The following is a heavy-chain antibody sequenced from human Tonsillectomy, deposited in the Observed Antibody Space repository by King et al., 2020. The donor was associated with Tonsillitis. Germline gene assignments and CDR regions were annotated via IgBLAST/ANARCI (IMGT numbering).Heavy chain of an antibody. Sequence: VQLVESGGGLVQPGGSLRLSCAASGFTFRSYWMHWVRQAPGKGLVWVSRIKSDGSSTCYADSVKGRFTISRDNAKNTLYLQMNSLRAEDTAVYFCTRVRTVGFDAFDIWGQGTMVTVSS. J-gene: IGHJ3*02. CDR2: IKSDGSST. CDR3: TRVRTVGFDAFDI. D-gene: IGHD1/OR15-1a*01. CDR1: GFTFRSYW. V-gene: IGHV3-74*01.